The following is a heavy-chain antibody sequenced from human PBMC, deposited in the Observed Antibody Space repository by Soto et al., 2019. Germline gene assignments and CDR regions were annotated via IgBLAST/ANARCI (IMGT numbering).Heavy chain of an antibody. D-gene: IGHD4-4*01. J-gene: IGHJ5*02. CDR1: GYTFTSYG. Sequence: GASLKVACKASGYTFTSYGISWVRQAPGQGLEWMGWISAYNGNTNYAQKLQGRVTMTTDTSTSTAYMELRSLRSDDTAVYYCARDSDYSMDVYWFDPWGQGTLVTVSS. V-gene: IGHV1-18*01. CDR2: ISAYNGNT. CDR3: ARDSDYSMDVYWFDP.